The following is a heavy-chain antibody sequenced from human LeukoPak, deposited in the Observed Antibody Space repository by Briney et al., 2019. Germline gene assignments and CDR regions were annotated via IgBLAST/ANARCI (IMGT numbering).Heavy chain of an antibody. CDR3: ASGVTIFGVVIEEYFQH. D-gene: IGHD3-3*01. Sequence: GASVKVSCKASGGTFSSYAISWVRQAPGQGLEWMGGIIPIFGTANYAQKFQGRVTITADESTSTAYMGLSSLRSEDTAVYYCASGVTIFGVVIEEYFQHWGQGTLVTVSS. CDR2: IIPIFGTA. V-gene: IGHV1-69*13. CDR1: GGTFSSYA. J-gene: IGHJ1*01.